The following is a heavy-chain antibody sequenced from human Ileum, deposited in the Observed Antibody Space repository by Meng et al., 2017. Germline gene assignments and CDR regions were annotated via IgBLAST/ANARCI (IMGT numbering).Heavy chain of an antibody. V-gene: IGHV4-34*01. CDR2: INHSATT. Sequence: QVHLRQGGAGLLRPPETLSLACGVYGGSFSAYYWTWIRQPPGKGLEWIGEINHSATTYYSPSLMGRVSVSVDTSKNQFSLKLTSVTAADTAVYYCARSERSVYWYFDLWGRGTLVTVSS. CDR3: ARSERSVYWYFDL. CDR1: GGSFSAYY. J-gene: IGHJ2*01. D-gene: IGHD1-26*01.